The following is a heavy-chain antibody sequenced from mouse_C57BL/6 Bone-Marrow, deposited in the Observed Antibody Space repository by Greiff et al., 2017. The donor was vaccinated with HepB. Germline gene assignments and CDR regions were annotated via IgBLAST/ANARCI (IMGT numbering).Heavy chain of an antibody. Sequence: EVQRVESGGGLVKPGGSLKLSCAASGFTFSSYAMSWVRQTPEKRLEWVATISDGGSYTYYPDNVKGRFTISRDNAKNNLYLQMSHLKSEDTAMYYCARGDYYGSSPAWFAYWGQGTLVTVSA. D-gene: IGHD1-1*01. CDR2: ISDGGSYT. J-gene: IGHJ3*01. CDR1: GFTFSSYA. V-gene: IGHV5-4*01. CDR3: ARGDYYGSSPAWFAY.